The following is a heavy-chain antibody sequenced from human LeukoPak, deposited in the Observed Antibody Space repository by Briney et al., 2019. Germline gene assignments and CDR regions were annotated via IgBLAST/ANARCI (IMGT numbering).Heavy chain of an antibody. Sequence: GGSLRLSCVASGFTFRNYVISWVRQAPGKGLEWVSGISGSGDSTYYADSVKGRFTISRDNSKNTLFLEMNSLRAEDTAIYYCAKVESNTWYGSLDYWGQGTLVTVSS. V-gene: IGHV3-23*01. CDR1: GFTFRNYV. CDR3: AKVESNTWYGSLDY. D-gene: IGHD6-13*01. CDR2: ISGSGDST. J-gene: IGHJ4*02.